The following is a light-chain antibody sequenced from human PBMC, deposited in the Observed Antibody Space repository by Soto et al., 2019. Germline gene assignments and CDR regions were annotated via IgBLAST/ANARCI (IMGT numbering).Light chain of an antibody. V-gene: IGKV3D-7*01. CDR1: QSISSSY. Sequence: EVVLTQSPATLSLSPGEGATLSCMVSQSISSSYLPWYQQRPGQAPRLLIYGASTRATGIPARFSGSGRGSGTDFTLTISSLQPEDFAVYYCQQDYNLPITFGQGTRLEIK. J-gene: IGKJ5*01. CDR3: QQDYNLPIT. CDR2: GAS.